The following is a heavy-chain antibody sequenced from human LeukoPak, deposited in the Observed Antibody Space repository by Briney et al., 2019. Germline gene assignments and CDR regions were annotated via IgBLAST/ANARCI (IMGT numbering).Heavy chain of an antibody. J-gene: IGHJ4*02. V-gene: IGHV3-48*03. CDR3: ARGYSSGWFPFDY. CDR1: GFTFSSYE. D-gene: IGHD6-19*01. CDR2: ISSSGSTI. Sequence: GGSLRLSCAASGFTFSSYEMNWVRQAPGKGLEWVSYISSSGSTIYYADSVKGRFTISRDNAKNPLYLQMNSLRAEDTAVYYCARGYSSGWFPFDYWGQGTLVTVSS.